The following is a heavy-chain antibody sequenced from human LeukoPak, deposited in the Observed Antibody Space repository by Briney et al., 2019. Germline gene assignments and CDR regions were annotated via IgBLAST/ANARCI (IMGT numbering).Heavy chain of an antibody. V-gene: IGHV1-2*02. CDR2: INPNSGGT. CDR3: ARSIVVVVAATGWFDP. J-gene: IGHJ5*02. D-gene: IGHD2-15*01. Sequence: ASVKVSCKASGYTFTGYYMHWVRQAPGQGLEWMGWINPNSGGTNYAQKSQGRVTMTRDTSISTAYMELSRLRSDDTAVYYCARSIVVVVAATGWFDPWGQGTLVTVSS. CDR1: GYTFTGYY.